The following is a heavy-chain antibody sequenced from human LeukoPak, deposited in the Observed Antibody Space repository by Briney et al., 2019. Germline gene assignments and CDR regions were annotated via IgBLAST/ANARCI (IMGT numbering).Heavy chain of an antibody. CDR3: ARGGANGPRYFEWLSLFGLAARGAFDI. J-gene: IGHJ3*02. Sequence: SEPLSLTCAVYGGSFSGFYWSWIRQPPGRGLEWFEEINHSGSTNYNPSLKSRVTISVDTSKNQFSLKLSSVTAADTAVYCCARGGANGPRYFEWLSLFGLAARGAFDIWGEGTMVTVSS. D-gene: IGHD3-9*01. CDR1: GGSFSGFY. CDR2: INHSGST. V-gene: IGHV4-34*01.